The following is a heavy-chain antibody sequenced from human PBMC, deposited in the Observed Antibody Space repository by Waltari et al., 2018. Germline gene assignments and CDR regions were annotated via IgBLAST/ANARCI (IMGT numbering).Heavy chain of an antibody. J-gene: IGHJ5*02. V-gene: IGHV1-69*01. CDR2: IIAILGTA. Sequence: QVQLVQSGAEVKKPGSSVKVSCKASGGTFSSYAISWVRQAPGQGLEWMGGIIAILGTANYANKFQGRVTMTADESTSTAYMELSSLRSEDTAGYYCARLGIAVAGTGWFDPWGQGTLVTVSS. CDR3: ARLGIAVAGTGWFDP. CDR1: GGTFSSYA. D-gene: IGHD6-19*01.